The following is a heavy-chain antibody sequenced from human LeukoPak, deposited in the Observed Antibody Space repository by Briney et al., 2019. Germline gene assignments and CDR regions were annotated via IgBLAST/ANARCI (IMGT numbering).Heavy chain of an antibody. Sequence: GGSLRLSCAASGFTFSSYAMTWVRQAPGKGLEWVSAISGGGGTKYYADSVKGRSTVSRDNSKNTLYLLMNSLRAEDTAVYYCARTSRDSSSWYSFDYWGQGTLVTVSS. CDR1: GFTFSSYA. J-gene: IGHJ4*02. D-gene: IGHD6-13*01. CDR2: ISGGGGTK. CDR3: ARTSRDSSSWYSFDY. V-gene: IGHV3-23*01.